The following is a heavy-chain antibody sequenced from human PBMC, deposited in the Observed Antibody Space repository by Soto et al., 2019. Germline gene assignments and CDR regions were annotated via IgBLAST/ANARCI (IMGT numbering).Heavy chain of an antibody. J-gene: IGHJ4*02. CDR3: ARGGRCSGGSCYSPTL. CDR1: GGSISSYY. V-gene: IGHV4-59*01. D-gene: IGHD2-15*01. CDR2: IYYSGST. Sequence: SETLSLTCTVSGGSISSYYWSWIRQPPGKGLEWIGYIYYSGSTNYNPSLKSRVTISVDTSKNQFSLKLSSVTAAGTAVYYCARGGRCSGGSCYSPTLWGQGTLVTVSS.